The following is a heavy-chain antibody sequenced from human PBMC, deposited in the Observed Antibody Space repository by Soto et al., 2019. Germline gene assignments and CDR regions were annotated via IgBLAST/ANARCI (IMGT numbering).Heavy chain of an antibody. J-gene: IGHJ6*03. CDR1: EFTFSGRS. CDR3: ARGWFGPDV. Sequence: EVQLVESGGGLVQPGGSLRLSCAASEFTFSGRSVHWVRQAPGKGLVWVSGIDKVGTDSTYADSVKGRFTSSRDNAQNTVYLQMTSLRVEDTAVYYCARGWFGPDVWGKGTTVTVSS. D-gene: IGHD3-10*01. CDR2: IDKVGTDS. V-gene: IGHV3-74*01.